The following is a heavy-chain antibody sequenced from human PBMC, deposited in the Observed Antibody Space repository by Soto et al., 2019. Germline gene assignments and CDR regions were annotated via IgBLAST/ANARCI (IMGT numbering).Heavy chain of an antibody. D-gene: IGHD1-26*01. Sequence: PVGSLRLSCASSVFTFSSYAMHCVRHSPGKWLEWVAVISYDGSNKYYADSVKGRFTISRDNSKNTLYLQMNSLRAEDTAVYYCAKDVVVGATPGLGDYYYYYGMEVWGQGTTVNVSS. V-gene: IGHV3-30-3*01. CDR1: VFTFSSYA. J-gene: IGHJ6*01. CDR2: ISYDGSNK. CDR3: AKDVVVGATPGLGDYYYYYGMEV.